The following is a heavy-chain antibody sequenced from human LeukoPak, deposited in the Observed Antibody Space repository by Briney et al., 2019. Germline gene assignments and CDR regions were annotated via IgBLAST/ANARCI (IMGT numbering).Heavy chain of an antibody. D-gene: IGHD2-15*01. Sequence: GGSLRLSCAASGFTFSSYSMNWVRQAPGKGLKWVSSISSSSSYIYYADSVKGRFTISRDNAKNSLYLQMNSLRAEDTAVYYCARGYCSGGSCWDYFDYWGQGTLVTVSS. CDR2: ISSSSSYI. V-gene: IGHV3-21*01. CDR3: ARGYCSGGSCWDYFDY. J-gene: IGHJ4*02. CDR1: GFTFSSYS.